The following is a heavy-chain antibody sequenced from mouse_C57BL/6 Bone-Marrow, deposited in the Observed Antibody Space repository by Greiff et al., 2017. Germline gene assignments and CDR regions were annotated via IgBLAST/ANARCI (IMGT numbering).Heavy chain of an antibody. J-gene: IGHJ2*01. CDR2: FHPYNDDT. Sequence: QVQLQQSGAELVKPGASVKMSCKASGYTFTTYPIEWMKQNHGKSLEWIGNFHPYNDDTKSNEKFKGKATLTVDKSSSTVYLELSRLPSDDSAVYSCAYESANGSLDYWGQGTTLTVSS. V-gene: IGHV1-47*01. CDR3: AYESANGSLDY. CDR1: GYTFTTYP. D-gene: IGHD1-1*01.